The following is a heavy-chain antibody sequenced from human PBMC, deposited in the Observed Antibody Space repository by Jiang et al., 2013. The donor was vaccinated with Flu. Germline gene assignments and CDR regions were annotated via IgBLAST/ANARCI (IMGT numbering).Heavy chain of an antibody. D-gene: IGHD6-13*01. CDR1: GGSISSSSYY. CDR2: IYYSGST. J-gene: IGHJ4*02. V-gene: IGHV4-39*01. CDR3: ARHARIAAAGGGY. Sequence: GSGLVKPSETLSLTCTVSGGSISSSSYYWGWIRQPPGKGLEWIGSIYYSGSTYYNPSLKSRVTISVDTSKNQFSLKLSSVTAADTAVYYCARHARIAAAGGGYWGQGTLVTVSS.